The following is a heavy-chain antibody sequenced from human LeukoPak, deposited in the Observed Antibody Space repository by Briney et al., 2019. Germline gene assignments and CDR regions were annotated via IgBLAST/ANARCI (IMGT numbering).Heavy chain of an antibody. J-gene: IGHJ4*02. V-gene: IGHV3-15*01. CDR2: IKSKTDGGTI. Sequence: GGSLRLSCAASGFTFSNAWMSWVRQAPGKGLKWFGRIKSKTDGGTIDYAAPVKGRFTISRDDSKNTLYLQMNSLKTEDTAVYYCTTDRRDWNPRDWGQGTLVTVSS. CDR1: GFTFSNAW. D-gene: IGHD1-1*01. CDR3: TTDRRDWNPRD.